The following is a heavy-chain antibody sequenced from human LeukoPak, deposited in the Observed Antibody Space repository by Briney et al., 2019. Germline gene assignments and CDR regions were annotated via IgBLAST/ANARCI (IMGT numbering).Heavy chain of an antibody. V-gene: IGHV3-23*01. CDR3: ARDLGYCSSTSCSNDY. D-gene: IGHD2-2*01. J-gene: IGHJ4*02. Sequence: GGSLRLSCAASGFTFSSYAMSWVRQAPGKGLEWVSAISGSGGSTYHADSVKGRFTISRDNAKNSLYLQMNSLRAEDTAVYYCARDLGYCSSTSCSNDYWGQGTLVTVSS. CDR1: GFTFSSYA. CDR2: ISGSGGST.